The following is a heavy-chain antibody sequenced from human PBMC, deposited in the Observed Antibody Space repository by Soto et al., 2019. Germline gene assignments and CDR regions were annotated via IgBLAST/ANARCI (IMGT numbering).Heavy chain of an antibody. J-gene: IGHJ4*01. Sequence: PGGSLRLSCAASGFTFSSHWMHWVRQAPGKGLVWVSLINSDGSSTTFADSVKGRFTISRDDSKNILYLQMNSLKIEDTAVYYCTSDSYSTMIIVRFDYWGHGTLVTVSS. CDR2: INSDGSST. D-gene: IGHD3-22*01. CDR1: GFTFSSHW. V-gene: IGHV3-74*01. CDR3: TSDSYSTMIIVRFDY.